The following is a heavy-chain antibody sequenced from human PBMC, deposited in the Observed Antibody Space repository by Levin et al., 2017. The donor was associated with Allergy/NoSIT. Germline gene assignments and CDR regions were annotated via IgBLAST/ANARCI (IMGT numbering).Heavy chain of an antibody. V-gene: IGHV4-61*02. D-gene: IGHD5-12*01. CDR3: ASDLDGFSGYKPYCYMDV. J-gene: IGHJ6*03. Sequence: SETLSLTCSVSGDSISRGFYYWSWIRQPAGEGLEWIGRIYVTGSTTYSPSLKSRVTISLDRSKDQVSLKTHSVTAADTAVYYCASDLDGFSGYKPYCYMDVWGKGTTVTVSS. CDR1: GDSISRGFYY. CDR2: IYVTGST.